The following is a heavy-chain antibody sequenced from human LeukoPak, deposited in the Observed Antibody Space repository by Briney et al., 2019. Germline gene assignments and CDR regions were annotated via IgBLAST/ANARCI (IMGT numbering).Heavy chain of an antibody. J-gene: IGHJ4*02. CDR2: IYYSGST. CDR3: ARAPGGYCSSTSCSNFDY. Sequence: PSETLSLTCAVSGGSFSGYYWNWIRQPPGKGLEWIGYIYYSGSTYYNPSLKSRVTISVDTSKNQFSLKLSSVTAADTAVYYCARAPGGYCSSTSCSNFDYWGQGTLVTVSS. CDR1: GGSFSGYY. V-gene: IGHV4-30-4*08. D-gene: IGHD2-2*01.